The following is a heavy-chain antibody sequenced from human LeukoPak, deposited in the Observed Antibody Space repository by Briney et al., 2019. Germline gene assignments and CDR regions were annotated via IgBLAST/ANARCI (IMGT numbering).Heavy chain of an antibody. CDR2: ISAYNGNT. Sequence: ASVKVSCKPSGYTFTSYGISWVRQAPGQGLEWMGWISAYNGNTNYAQKLQGRVTMTTDTSTSTAYTELRSLRSDDTAVYYCARDYRYYYDSSGWCYWGQGTLVTVSS. D-gene: IGHD3-22*01. CDR3: ARDYRYYYDSSGWCY. V-gene: IGHV1-18*01. CDR1: GYTFTSYG. J-gene: IGHJ4*02.